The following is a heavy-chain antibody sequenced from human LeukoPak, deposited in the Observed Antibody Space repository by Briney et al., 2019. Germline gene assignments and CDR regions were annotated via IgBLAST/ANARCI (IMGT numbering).Heavy chain of an antibody. CDR3: ARDGEYSSSGAFDI. Sequence: GGSLRLSCAASGFSVINHYMSWVRQAPGRGLEWVSVIYSGGSTYYADSVKGRFTISRDNSKNTLNLQMNTLRPEDTAVYYCARDGEYSSSGAFDIWGQGTLVTVSS. CDR2: IYSGGST. CDR1: GFSVINHY. J-gene: IGHJ3*02. D-gene: IGHD6-19*01. V-gene: IGHV3-53*01.